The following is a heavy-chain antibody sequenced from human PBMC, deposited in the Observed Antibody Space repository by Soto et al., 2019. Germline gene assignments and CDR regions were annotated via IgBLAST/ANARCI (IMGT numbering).Heavy chain of an antibody. V-gene: IGHV1-45*02. D-gene: IGHD2-8*01. CDR3: ASSAPQYEAGWFDP. J-gene: IGHJ5*02. Sequence: ASVKVSCKASGYTFTYRYLHWVRQAPGQALEWMGWITPFNGNTNYAQKFQDRVTITRDRSMSTAYMELSSLRSEDTAMYYCASSAPQYEAGWFDPWGQGTLVTVSS. CDR1: GYTFTYRY. CDR2: ITPFNGNT.